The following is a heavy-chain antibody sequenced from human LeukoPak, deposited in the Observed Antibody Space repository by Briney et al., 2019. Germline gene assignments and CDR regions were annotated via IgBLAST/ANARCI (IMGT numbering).Heavy chain of an antibody. CDR1: GGSISSYY. D-gene: IGHD5-24*01. V-gene: IGHV4-59*08. CDR3: ASLRDGYNHGDY. J-gene: IGHJ4*02. Sequence: SETLSLTCTVSGGSISSYYWSWIRQPPGKGLEWIGYIYHSGSTNYNPSLKSRVTISVDTSKNQFSLKLSSVTAADTAVYYCASLRDGYNHGDYWGQGTLVTVSS. CDR2: IYHSGST.